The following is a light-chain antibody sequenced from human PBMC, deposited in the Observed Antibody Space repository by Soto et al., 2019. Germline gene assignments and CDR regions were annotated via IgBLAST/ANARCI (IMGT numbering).Light chain of an antibody. CDR2: CAS. J-gene: IGKJ2*01. Sequence: EVVLTQSPGTLSLSPGERATISCRASQSVSTRYLAWYQQKPGQAPRLLIYCASTRAIGIPDRFSRSGSGTDFTLTIGTLETEDLAVYYYPKYGSSVYTFGLSTKLEIK. V-gene: IGKV3-20*01. CDR3: PKYGSSVYT. CDR1: QSVSTRY.